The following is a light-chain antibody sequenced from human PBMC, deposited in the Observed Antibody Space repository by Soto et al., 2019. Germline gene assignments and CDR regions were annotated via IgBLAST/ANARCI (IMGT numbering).Light chain of an antibody. CDR2: EVT. V-gene: IGLV2-8*01. CDR3: TSYAGGNNV. CDR1: SSDVGGYNY. J-gene: IGLJ1*01. Sequence: QSALTQPPSASGSPGQSVTISCTGTSSDVGGYNYVSWYQQHPGKVPKLKVYEVTKRPSGVPDRFSGSKSGNTASLTVSGLQAEDEADYYCTSYAGGNNVFGTGTKLTVL.